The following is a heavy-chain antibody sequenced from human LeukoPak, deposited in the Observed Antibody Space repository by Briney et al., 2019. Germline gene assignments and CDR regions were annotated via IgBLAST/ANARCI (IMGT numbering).Heavy chain of an antibody. V-gene: IGHV3-23*01. D-gene: IGHD2-2*01. CDR2: ITSSGTSV. CDR1: GFTFSSYA. Sequence: GGSLRLSCAVSGFTFSSYAMSWVRHVPGKGLEWVSGITSSGTSVYYADSVKDRFTISRDNSKNTLYLQMNSLRDEDTAVYYCAKPRTSWRPPDYWGQGTLVTVSS. CDR3: AKPRTSWRPPDY. J-gene: IGHJ4*02.